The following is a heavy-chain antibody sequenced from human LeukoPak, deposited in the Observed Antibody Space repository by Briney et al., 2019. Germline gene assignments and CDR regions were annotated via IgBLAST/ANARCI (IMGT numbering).Heavy chain of an antibody. CDR2: INYSGST. CDR1: GGSISSYY. D-gene: IGHD5-12*01. J-gene: IGHJ4*02. V-gene: IGHV4-59*01. Sequence: ASETLSLTCTVSGGSISSYYWSWIRQPPGKGLEWIGYINYSGSTNYNPSLKSRVTMSVDTSKNQFSLKLSSVTAADTAMYYCAREGRQGYVYFDHWGQGSLVTVSS. CDR3: AREGRQGYVYFDH.